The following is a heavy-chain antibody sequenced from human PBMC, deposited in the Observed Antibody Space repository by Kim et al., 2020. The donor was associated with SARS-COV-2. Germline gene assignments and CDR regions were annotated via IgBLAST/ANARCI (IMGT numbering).Heavy chain of an antibody. V-gene: IGHV5-10-1*01. CDR3: ARNEELDDFWSGYHITFDY. J-gene: IGHJ4*02. CDR2: IDPSDSYT. D-gene: IGHD3-3*01. Sequence: GESLQISCKGSGYSFTSYWISWVRQMPGKGLEWMGRIDPSDSYTNYSPSFQGHVTISADKSISTAYLQWSSLKASDTAMYYCARNEELDDFWSGYHITFDYWGQGTLVTVSS. CDR1: GYSFTSYW.